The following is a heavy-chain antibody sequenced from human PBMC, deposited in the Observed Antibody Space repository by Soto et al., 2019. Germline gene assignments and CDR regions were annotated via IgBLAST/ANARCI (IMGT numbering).Heavy chain of an antibody. CDR3: ARDPWPIYIAAGEWSYFQH. V-gene: IGHV3-33*01. Sequence: GGSLRLSCAASGFTFSSYGMHWVRQAPGKGLEWVAVIWYDGSNKYYADSVKGRFTISIDNSKNTLYLQMNSLRAEDTAVYYCARDPWPIYIAAGEWSYFQHWGQGTLVTVSS. D-gene: IGHD6-13*01. CDR1: GFTFSSYG. CDR2: IWYDGSNK. J-gene: IGHJ1*01.